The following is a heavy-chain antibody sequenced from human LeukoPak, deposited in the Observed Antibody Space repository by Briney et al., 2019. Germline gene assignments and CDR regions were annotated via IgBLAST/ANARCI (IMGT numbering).Heavy chain of an antibody. D-gene: IGHD3-10*01. CDR3: AIDRALWFGESTYMDV. Sequence: GGSLRLSCAAPGFTFSNAWMSWVRQAPGKGLEWVGRIKSKTDGGTTDYAAPVKGRFTISRDDSQNTLFVQMNSLKTEDTAVYYCAIDRALWFGESTYMDVWGKGTTVTVSS. V-gene: IGHV3-15*01. CDR1: GFTFSNAW. CDR2: IKSKTDGGTT. J-gene: IGHJ6*03.